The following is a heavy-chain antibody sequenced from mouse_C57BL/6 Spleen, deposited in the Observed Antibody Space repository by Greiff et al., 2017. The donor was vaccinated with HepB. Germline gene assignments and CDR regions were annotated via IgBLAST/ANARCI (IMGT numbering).Heavy chain of an antibody. Sequence: EVKLVESGEGLVKPGGSLKLSCAASGFTFSSYAMSWVRQTPEKRLEWVAYISSGGDYIYYADTVKGRFTISRDKARNTLYLQMSSLKSEDTAMYYCTRDPLLGRMDYWGQGTSVTVSS. CDR3: TRDPLLGRMDY. CDR1: GFTFSSYA. V-gene: IGHV5-9-1*02. D-gene: IGHD4-1*01. J-gene: IGHJ4*01. CDR2: ISSGGDYI.